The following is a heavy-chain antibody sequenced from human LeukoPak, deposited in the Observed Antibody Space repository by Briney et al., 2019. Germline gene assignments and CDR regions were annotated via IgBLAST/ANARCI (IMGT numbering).Heavy chain of an antibody. D-gene: IGHD3-3*01. CDR2: ISSSGSTI. Sequence: GGSLRLSCAASGFTFSSYEMNWVRQAPGKGLEWVSYISSSGSTIYYADSVKGRFTISRDNAKNSLYLQMNSLRAEDTAVYYCARGFGVVHRAGEYWGQGTLVTVSS. J-gene: IGHJ4*02. CDR1: GFTFSSYE. V-gene: IGHV3-48*03. CDR3: ARGFGVVHRAGEY.